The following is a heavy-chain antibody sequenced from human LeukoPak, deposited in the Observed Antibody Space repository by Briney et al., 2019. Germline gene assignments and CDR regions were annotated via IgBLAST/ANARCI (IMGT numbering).Heavy chain of an antibody. Sequence: PGGSLSLSCAASEFTFSDYDMSWIRQAPGKGLEWVSYISGSGSTIYYADSVKGRFTISRDNAKNSLYLQMNSLRAEDTAVYYCARDLKAVAGRSSGDDAFDIWGQGTMVTVSS. CDR3: ARDLKAVAGRSSGDDAFDI. CDR1: EFTFSDYD. J-gene: IGHJ3*02. CDR2: ISGSGSTI. V-gene: IGHV3-11*01. D-gene: IGHD6-19*01.